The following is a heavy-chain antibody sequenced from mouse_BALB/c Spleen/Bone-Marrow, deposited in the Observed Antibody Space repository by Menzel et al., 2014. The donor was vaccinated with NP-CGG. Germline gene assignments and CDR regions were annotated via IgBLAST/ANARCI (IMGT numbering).Heavy chain of an antibody. V-gene: IGHV3-6*02. CDR3: ARGGPYDYDYAMDY. J-gene: IGHJ4*01. D-gene: IGHD2-4*01. CDR2: ISYDGSN. Sequence: EVQLQESGPGLVKPSQSLSLTCSVTGYSITSGYYWNWIRQFPGNKLEWMGYISYDGSNNYNPSLKNRISNTRGTSKNQFFLKLNSVTTEDTATYYCARGGPYDYDYAMDYWGQGTSVTVSS. CDR1: GYSITSGYY.